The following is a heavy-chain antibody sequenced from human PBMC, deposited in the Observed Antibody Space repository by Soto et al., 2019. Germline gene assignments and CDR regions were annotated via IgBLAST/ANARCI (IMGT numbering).Heavy chain of an antibody. Sequence: PGGSLRLSCAASGFTFSAHNMNWVRQAPGKGLEWVSSISGTSSYIYYADSVKGRFTISRDNAKNSLYLQMSSLRAEDTAVYYCARERRYYDFWGGPDDWGQGTLVSVSS. CDR2: ISGTSSYI. CDR3: ARERRYYDFWGGPDD. J-gene: IGHJ4*02. V-gene: IGHV3-21*01. D-gene: IGHD3-3*01. CDR1: GFTFSAHN.